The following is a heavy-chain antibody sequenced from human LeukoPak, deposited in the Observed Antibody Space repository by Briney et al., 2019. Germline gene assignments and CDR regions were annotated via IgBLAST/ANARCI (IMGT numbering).Heavy chain of an antibody. CDR3: ARKDSTKRTIYYSYYMDV. CDR1: GFTFSNYE. CDR2: ISSSGSNV. Sequence: GGSLTLSCPASGFTFSNYEMNGVGQAPAKELEGVSYISSSGSNVYYADSVKGRFTISRDNAKNSLYLQMNSLTAEDTAVYYCARKDSTKRTIYYSYYMDVWGKGTTVTVSS. V-gene: IGHV3-48*03. D-gene: IGHD1-1*01. J-gene: IGHJ6*03.